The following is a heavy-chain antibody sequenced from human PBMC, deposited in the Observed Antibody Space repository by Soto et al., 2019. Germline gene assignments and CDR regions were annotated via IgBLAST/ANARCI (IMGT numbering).Heavy chain of an antibody. D-gene: IGHD5-12*01. V-gene: IGHV3-66*01. CDR3: ANQRGGYDRDFDH. J-gene: IGHJ4*02. CDR2: IYSDGST. Sequence: GGSLRLSCAASGFTFSSYAMSWVRQAPGKGLEWVSVIYSDGSTYYADSVKGRFTISRDNSKNTLYPQMNSLRAEDTAVYYCANQRGGYDRDFDHWGQGTLVTVSS. CDR1: GFTFSSYA.